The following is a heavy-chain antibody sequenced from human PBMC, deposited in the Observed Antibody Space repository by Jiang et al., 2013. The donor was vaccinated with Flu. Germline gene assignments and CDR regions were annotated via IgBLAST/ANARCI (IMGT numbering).Heavy chain of an antibody. D-gene: IGHD3-22*01. CDR2: INTNTGNP. CDR1: GYTFTSYA. J-gene: IGHJ6*04. CDR3: ASAVGYYDTSGYSYFYYGVDV. Sequence: QSGSELKKPGASVKVSCKASGYTFTSYAMNWVRQAPGQGLEWMGWINTNTGNPTYAQGFTGRFTISRDNSKNTLYLQMNSLRAEDTAVYYCASAVGYYDTSGYSYFYYGVDVWGTGTTVTVSS. V-gene: IGHV7-4-1*02.